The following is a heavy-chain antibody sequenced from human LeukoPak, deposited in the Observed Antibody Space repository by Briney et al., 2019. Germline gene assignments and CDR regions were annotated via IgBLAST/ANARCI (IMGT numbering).Heavy chain of an antibody. V-gene: IGHV3-23*01. CDR3: ARDRCGDICFYGLDV. CDR2: VSGSGGNT. J-gene: IGHJ6*02. CDR1: GFTFNTYA. Sequence: GGSLRLSCAASGFTFNTYAMSWVRQAPGKGLEWVSGVSGSGGNTYYADSVKGRFTISRDNSKNTLYLEMDSLRAEDTAVYFCARDRCGDICFYGLDVWGQGTTVSVSS. D-gene: IGHD2-21*01.